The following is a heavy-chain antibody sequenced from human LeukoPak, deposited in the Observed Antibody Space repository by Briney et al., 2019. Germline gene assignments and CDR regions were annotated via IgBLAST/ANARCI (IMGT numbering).Heavy chain of an antibody. CDR2: VSASGGKT. J-gene: IGHJ6*03. Sequence: GGSLRLSCLASGFTFSHYAMTWVRQAPGKGLGWVSVVSASGGKTYYADSVEGRITISRDNSKNTLYLQMNNLQVEDTATYYCAKGKIRCSSRTCPPLLDYYYYMDVWGKGTTGIVS. CDR1: GFTFSHYA. D-gene: IGHD3-10*02. CDR3: AKGKIRCSSRTCPPLLDYYYYMDV. V-gene: IGHV3-23*01.